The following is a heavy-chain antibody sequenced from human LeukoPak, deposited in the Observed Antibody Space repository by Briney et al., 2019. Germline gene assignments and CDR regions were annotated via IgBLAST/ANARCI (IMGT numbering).Heavy chain of an antibody. V-gene: IGHV1-8*01. CDR1: GYTFTSYD. CDR2: MNPNSGNT. J-gene: IGHJ4*02. CDR3: ARGANMDTAMVY. Sequence: ASVKVSSKASGYTFTSYDINWVRQATGQGLEWMGWMNPNSGNTGYAQKFQGRVTMTRNTSISTAYMELSSLRSEDTAVYYCARGANMDTAMVYWGQGTLVTVSS. D-gene: IGHD5-18*01.